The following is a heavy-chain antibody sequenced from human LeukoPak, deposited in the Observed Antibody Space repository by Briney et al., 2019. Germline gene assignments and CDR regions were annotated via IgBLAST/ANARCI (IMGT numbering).Heavy chain of an antibody. CDR3: ARGYSRGPIDAFDI. CDR1: GFTFSNYG. CDR2: IRYDGSNK. D-gene: IGHD6-13*01. J-gene: IGHJ3*02. V-gene: IGHV3-30*02. Sequence: GGSLRLSCAASGFTFSNYGVHWVRQAPGKGLEWVAFIRYDGSNKYYADSVKGRFTISRDNAKNSLYLQMNSLRAEDTAVYYCARGYSRGPIDAFDIWGQGTMVTVSS.